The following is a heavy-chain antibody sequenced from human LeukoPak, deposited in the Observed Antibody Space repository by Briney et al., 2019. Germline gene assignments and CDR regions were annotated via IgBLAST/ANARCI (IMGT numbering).Heavy chain of an antibody. D-gene: IGHD3-3*01. Sequence: ASVKVSCKASGYTFTSYGISWVRQAPGQGLEWMGWITPYNGNTNYAQKLQGRVTMTTDTSTSTAYMELRSLRSDYTAVYDCASAVPPNLEWFCYWGQGTLVTVSS. CDR2: ITPYNGNT. CDR1: GYTFTSYG. CDR3: ASAVPPNLEWFCY. J-gene: IGHJ4*02. V-gene: IGHV1-18*01.